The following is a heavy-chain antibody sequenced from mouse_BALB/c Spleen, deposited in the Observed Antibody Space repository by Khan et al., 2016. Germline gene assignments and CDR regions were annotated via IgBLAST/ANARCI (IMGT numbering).Heavy chain of an antibody. J-gene: IGHJ4*01. CDR3: ASDGSSYVCYAMDY. CDR1: GFTFSSFG. Sequence: EVELVESGGGLVQPGGSRKLSCAATGFTFSSFGMHWVRQAPEMELEWVAYISRGSSTMYYADTVKSRFSISRDNPKNNLFLQMTSVRSEDTAMDYCASDGSSYVCYAMDYWGQGTSVTVSS. CDR2: ISRGSSTM. V-gene: IGHV5-17*02. D-gene: IGHD1-1*01.